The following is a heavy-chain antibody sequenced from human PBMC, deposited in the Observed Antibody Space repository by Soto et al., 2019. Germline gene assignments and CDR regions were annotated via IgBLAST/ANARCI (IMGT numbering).Heavy chain of an antibody. D-gene: IGHD2-15*01. CDR3: ARDSYDAATKELWFDP. J-gene: IGHJ5*02. CDR2: ISAYNGNT. CDR1: GYTFTSYG. Sequence: ASVKVSCKASGYTFTSYGISWVRQAPGQGLEWMGWISAYNGNTNYAQKLQGRVTMTTDTSTSTAYMELRSLRSDDTAVYYCARDSYDAATKELWFDPWGQGTLVTVSS. V-gene: IGHV1-18*01.